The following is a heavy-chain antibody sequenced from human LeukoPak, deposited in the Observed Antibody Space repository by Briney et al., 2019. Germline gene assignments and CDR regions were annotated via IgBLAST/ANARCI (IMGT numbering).Heavy chain of an antibody. CDR1: GFNFGIYG. CDR2: MWDDGTNE. D-gene: IGHD3-10*01. V-gene: IGHV3-33*01. Sequence: GGSLRLSCTASGFNFGIYGMHWVRQAPGKGLEWVAVMWDDGTNEYYVESVKGRFTISRDNGKRTLYLQMNSLRVEDTAVYYCAREALLLWFGGADYWGQGTLVTVSS. J-gene: IGHJ4*02. CDR3: AREALLLWFGGADY.